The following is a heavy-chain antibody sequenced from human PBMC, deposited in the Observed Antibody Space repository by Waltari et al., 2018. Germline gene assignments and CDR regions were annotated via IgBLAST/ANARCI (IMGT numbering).Heavy chain of an antibody. V-gene: IGHV3-23*01. CDR1: GISFHIFA. CDR2: ISVSDDT. D-gene: IGHD1-20*01. J-gene: IGHJ4*02. CDR3: ATPFYNWDDPLHS. Sequence: EVQLLESGGGLVQPGGSLRRSSAASGISFHIFAIYGVRLTPGTGLDWVSAISVSDDTHYADSVKGRFTVSRDTSKNTVYLQMNDLRAEDTAIYYCATPFYNWDDPLHSWGQGTLVAVSS.